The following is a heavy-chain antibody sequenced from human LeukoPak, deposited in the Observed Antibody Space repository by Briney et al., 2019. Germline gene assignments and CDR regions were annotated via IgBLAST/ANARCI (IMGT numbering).Heavy chain of an antibody. Sequence: GSSVKVSCKASGGAFSSYAISWVRQAPGQGLEWMGGIIPIFGTANYARKFQGRVTITTDESTSTAYMELSSLRSEDTAVYYCARVGAPSIAAPPDFWGQGTLVTVSA. V-gene: IGHV1-69*05. CDR1: GGAFSSYA. D-gene: IGHD6-13*01. CDR2: IIPIFGTA. J-gene: IGHJ4*02. CDR3: ARVGAPSIAAPPDF.